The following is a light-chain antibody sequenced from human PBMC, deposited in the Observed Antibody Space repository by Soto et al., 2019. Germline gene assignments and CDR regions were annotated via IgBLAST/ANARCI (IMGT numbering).Light chain of an antibody. CDR3: SSYTSSSTYV. CDR2: GVS. J-gene: IGLJ1*01. V-gene: IGLV2-18*02. Sequence: QSVLTQPPSVSGSPGQSVAISCTGTSSDVGGSNGVSWYQQPPGTAPKLMIYGVSNRPSGVPDRFSGSKSGNTASLTISGLQAEDEGDYYCSSYTSSSTYVFGTGTKLTVL. CDR1: SSDVGGSNG.